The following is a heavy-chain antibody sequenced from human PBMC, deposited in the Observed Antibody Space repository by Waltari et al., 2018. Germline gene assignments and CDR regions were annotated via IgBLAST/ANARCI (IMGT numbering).Heavy chain of an antibody. CDR3: ATDYDGNAYVAFDI. J-gene: IGHJ3*02. CDR1: GFTVSSNY. Sequence: EVQLVETGGGLIQPGGSLRLSCAASGFTVSSNYMTWVRQAPGKGLEWVSVIKGRFTISRDNSKNTLYLQMNSLGAGDTAMYYCATDYDGNAYVAFDIWGQGTMVTVSS. CDR2: I. D-gene: IGHD3-22*01. V-gene: IGHV3-53*02.